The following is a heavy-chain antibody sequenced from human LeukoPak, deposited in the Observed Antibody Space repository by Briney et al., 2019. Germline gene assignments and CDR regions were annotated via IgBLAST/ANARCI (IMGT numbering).Heavy chain of an antibody. CDR3: ARARRNWFDP. CDR1: GYTFTSYD. Sequence: VKVSCKASGYTFTSYDINWVRQATGQGLEWMGWINPNSGGTNYAQKFQGRVTITRNTSISTAYMELSSLRSEDTAVYYCARARRNWFDPWGQGTLVTVSS. J-gene: IGHJ5*02. V-gene: IGHV1-8*01. CDR2: INPNSGGT.